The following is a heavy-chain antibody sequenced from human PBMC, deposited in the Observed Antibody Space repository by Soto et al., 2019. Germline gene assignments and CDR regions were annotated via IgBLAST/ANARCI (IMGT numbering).Heavy chain of an antibody. CDR3: ARHTELVGPHYFDY. J-gene: IGHJ4*02. D-gene: IGHD2-8*02. Sequence: GESLKISCKGSGYTFTRYWISGVRQMPGKGLEWMGRIDPDDSYINYRQSSQGHVTISVDKSTNTAYLQWSSLRASDTAMYYCARHTELVGPHYFDYWGQGTLVTVSS. CDR1: GYTFTRYW. CDR2: IDPDDSYI. V-gene: IGHV5-10-1*01.